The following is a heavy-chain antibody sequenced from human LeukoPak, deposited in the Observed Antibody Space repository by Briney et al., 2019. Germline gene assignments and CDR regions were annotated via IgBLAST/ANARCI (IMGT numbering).Heavy chain of an antibody. Sequence: SETLSLTCTVSGGSISSYYWSWIRQPAGKGPEWIGRIYTSGSTNYNPSLKSRVTMSVDTSKNQFSLKLSSVTAADTAVYYCAREGCNTTTCSSFFDIWGQGTMVTVSS. CDR1: GGSISSYY. D-gene: IGHD2/OR15-2a*01. CDR2: IYTSGST. V-gene: IGHV4-4*07. J-gene: IGHJ3*02. CDR3: AREGCNTTTCSSFFDI.